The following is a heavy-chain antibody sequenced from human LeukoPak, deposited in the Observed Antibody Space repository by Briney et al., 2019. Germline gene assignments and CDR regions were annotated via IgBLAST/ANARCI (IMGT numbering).Heavy chain of an antibody. V-gene: IGHV3-48*04. CDR1: GFTFSSYS. Sequence: GGSLRLFCAASGFTFSSYSMNWVRQAPGKGLEWVSYISSSSSTIYYADSVKGRFTISRDNAKNSLYLQMNSLRAEDTAVYYCARDLRIGPDDYWGQGTLVTVSS. CDR2: ISSSSSTI. CDR3: ARDLRIGPDDY. D-gene: IGHD3-10*01. J-gene: IGHJ4*02.